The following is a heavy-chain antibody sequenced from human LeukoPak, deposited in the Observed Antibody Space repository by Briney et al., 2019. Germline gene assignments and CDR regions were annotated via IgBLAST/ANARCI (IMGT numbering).Heavy chain of an antibody. CDR1: GYTFTDYY. Sequence: ASVKVSCKASGYTFTDYYIHWVRQAPGQGLERMGWINSKSGDTKYDQRFQGRVTMTRDTSISTAYMELSRLTSDDTAVYFCARGSSIGQANAYEIWGQGTMVTVS. D-gene: IGHD2/OR15-2a*01. J-gene: IGHJ3*02. CDR2: INSKSGDT. V-gene: IGHV1-2*02. CDR3: ARGSSIGQANAYEI.